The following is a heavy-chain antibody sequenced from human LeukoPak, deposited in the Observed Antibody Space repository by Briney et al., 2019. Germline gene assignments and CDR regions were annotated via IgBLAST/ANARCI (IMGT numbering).Heavy chain of an antibody. J-gene: IGHJ5*02. Sequence: SETLSLTCTVSGGSISSYYWSWIRQPPGKGLEWIGYVYYSGSTNYNPSLKSRVTISVDTSKNQFSLKLTSVTAADTAVYHCARSYDSGISRGFDPWGQGTLVTVSS. D-gene: IGHD3-10*01. CDR1: GGSISSYY. CDR2: VYYSGST. V-gene: IGHV4-59*01. CDR3: ARSYDSGISRGFDP.